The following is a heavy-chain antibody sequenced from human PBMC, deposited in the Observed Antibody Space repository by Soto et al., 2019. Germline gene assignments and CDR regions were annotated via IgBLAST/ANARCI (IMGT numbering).Heavy chain of an antibody. CDR2: IIPIFGTA. CDR3: ASKSSGYYNYGMDV. D-gene: IGHD3-3*01. V-gene: IGHV1-69*13. J-gene: IGHJ6*02. Sequence: GASVKVSCKASGGTFSSYAISWVRQAPGQGLEWMGGIIPIFGTANYAQKFQGRATITADESTSTVYMELSSLRSEDTAVYYCASKSSGYYNYGMDVWGQGTTVTVSS. CDR1: GGTFSSYA.